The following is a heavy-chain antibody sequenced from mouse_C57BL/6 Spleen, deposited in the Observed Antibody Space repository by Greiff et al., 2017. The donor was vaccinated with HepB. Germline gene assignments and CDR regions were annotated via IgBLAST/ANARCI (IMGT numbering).Heavy chain of an antibody. Sequence: QVQLQQPGAELVKPGASVKLSCKASGYTFTSYWMQWVKQRPGQGLEWIGEIDPSDSYTNYNQKFKGKATLTVDTSSSTAYMQLGTLTSEDSAVYYCARGEGGPMDYWGQGTSVTVSS. CDR1: GYTFTSYW. V-gene: IGHV1-50*01. CDR2: IDPSDSYT. CDR3: ARGEGGPMDY. J-gene: IGHJ4*01.